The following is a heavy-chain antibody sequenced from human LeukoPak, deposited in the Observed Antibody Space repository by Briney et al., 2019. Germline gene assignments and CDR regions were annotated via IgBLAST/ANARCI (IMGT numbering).Heavy chain of an antibody. Sequence: GSLRPSCAASGFTFSSYAMSWIRQPPGKGLEWIGEINHSGSTNYNPSLKSRVTISVDTSKNQFSLKLSSVTAADTAVYYCAREDVGQLVRNYYYGMDVWGQGTTVTVSS. V-gene: IGHV4-34*01. J-gene: IGHJ6*02. CDR3: AREDVGQLVRNYYYGMDV. CDR2: INHSGST. CDR1: GFTFSSYA. D-gene: IGHD6-13*01.